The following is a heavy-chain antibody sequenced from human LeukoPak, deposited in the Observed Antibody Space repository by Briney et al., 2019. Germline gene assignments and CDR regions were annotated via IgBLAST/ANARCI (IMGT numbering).Heavy chain of an antibody. CDR2: INNDGTAT. V-gene: IGHV3-74*01. Sequence: PGGSLRLSCAASGFSFSSYWMHWVRQAPGKGLVWVSRINNDGTATVYADSAKGRFTISRDNAKNTLYLQMNSLRAEDTAVYYCAKTTLRWELLQGYYFDYWGQGTLVTVSS. CDR1: GFSFSSYW. J-gene: IGHJ4*02. D-gene: IGHD1-26*01. CDR3: AKTTLRWELLQGYYFDY.